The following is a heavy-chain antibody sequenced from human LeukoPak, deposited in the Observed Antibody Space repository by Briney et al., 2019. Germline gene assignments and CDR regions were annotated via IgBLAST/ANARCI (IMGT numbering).Heavy chain of an antibody. CDR2: IWYDGTYK. V-gene: IGHV3-33*01. D-gene: IGHD2/OR15-2a*01. CDR3: VSFYETY. J-gene: IGHJ4*02. CDR1: GFIFSSDD. Sequence: GGSLRLSCAASGFIFSSDDMHWVRQTPGKGLEWVAVIWYDGTYKYYGDSVKGRFTLSRDNSKNTVYLQMNSLRAEDTAVYYCVSFYETYWGRGTLVTVSS.